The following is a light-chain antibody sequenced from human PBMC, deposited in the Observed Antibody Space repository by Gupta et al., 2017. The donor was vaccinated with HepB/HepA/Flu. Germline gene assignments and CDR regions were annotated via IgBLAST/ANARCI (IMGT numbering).Light chain of an antibody. CDR3: LQPDSFPRS. J-gene: IGKJ2*04. CDR2: SAS. CDR1: QDISRW. Sequence: DXQMTXSXXSVSASVGDRVTITCRASQDISRWLAWYQQKPGEAPRLLIYSASILQSGVPSRFSGSGFGTAFTLTINSLQPEDSATYYCLQPDSFPRSFGQGTKLEI. V-gene: IGKV1-12*01.